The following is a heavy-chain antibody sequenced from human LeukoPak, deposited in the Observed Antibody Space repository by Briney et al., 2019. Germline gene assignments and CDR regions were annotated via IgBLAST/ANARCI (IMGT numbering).Heavy chain of an antibody. CDR3: TKASATAWPNYFDS. J-gene: IGHJ4*02. Sequence: GGSLRLSCAASGFTFSGYAMSWVRHTSGKGLQWLSAISGSGGGTNYADSVKGRFTISRDNSKNILYLQMNSLGAEDTAIYYCTKASATAWPNYFDSWGQGTLVTVSS. V-gene: IGHV3-23*01. CDR2: ISGSGGGT. CDR1: GFTFSGYA. D-gene: IGHD6-25*01.